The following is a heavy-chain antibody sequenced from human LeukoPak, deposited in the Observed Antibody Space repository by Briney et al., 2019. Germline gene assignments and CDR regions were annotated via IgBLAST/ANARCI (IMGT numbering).Heavy chain of an antibody. CDR1: GFTFDNYA. J-gene: IGHJ4*02. Sequence: GGSLRLSCAASGFTFDNYAMYWVRQAPGKGLEWVSGINWNSGSINYADSVKGRFTISGDNANNSLYLQMNSLRPEDMALYYCVKSGSYSSPYYFDYWGQGTLVTVSS. CDR3: VKSGSYSSPYYFDY. D-gene: IGHD3-10*01. V-gene: IGHV3-9*03. CDR2: INWNSGSI.